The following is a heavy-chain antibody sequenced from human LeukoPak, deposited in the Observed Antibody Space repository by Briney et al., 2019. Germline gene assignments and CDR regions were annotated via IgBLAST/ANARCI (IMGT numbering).Heavy chain of an antibody. Sequence: GGSLRLSCAASGFTFSDYYMSWIRQAPGKGLEWVSYISSSGSTIYYADSVKGRFTISRDNSKNTLYLQMNSLRAEDTAVYYCAKGPDEWEPDHWGQGTLVTVSS. D-gene: IGHD1-26*01. J-gene: IGHJ4*02. CDR1: GFTFSDYY. CDR2: ISSSGSTI. V-gene: IGHV3-11*04. CDR3: AKGPDEWEPDH.